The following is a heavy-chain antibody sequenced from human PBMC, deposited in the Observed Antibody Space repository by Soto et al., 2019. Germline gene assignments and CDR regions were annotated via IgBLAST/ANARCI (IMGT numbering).Heavy chain of an antibody. V-gene: IGHV4-34*01. Sequence: SETLSLTCAVYGGSFSGYYWSWIRQPPGKGLEWIGEINHSGSTNYNPSLKSRVTISVDTSKNQFSLKLSSVTAADTDVYYCAREGDRGYSGYDGGLNVWGKGTTVTVSS. CDR2: INHSGST. D-gene: IGHD5-12*01. CDR3: AREGDRGYSGYDGGLNV. CDR1: GGSFSGYY. J-gene: IGHJ6*04.